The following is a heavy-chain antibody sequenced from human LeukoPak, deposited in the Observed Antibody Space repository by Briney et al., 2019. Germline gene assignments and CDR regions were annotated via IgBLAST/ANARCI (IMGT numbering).Heavy chain of an antibody. J-gene: IGHJ4*02. CDR1: GFTFDDYA. CDR3: AKANHYGDHLDY. Sequence: PGGSLRLSCAASGFTFDDYAMYWVRQAPGKGLEWVSGISWNSGSIGYADSVKGRFTISRDNAKDSLYLQMNSLRAEDTALYYCAKANHYGDHLDYWGQGTLVTVSS. CDR2: ISWNSGSI. V-gene: IGHV3-9*01. D-gene: IGHD4-17*01.